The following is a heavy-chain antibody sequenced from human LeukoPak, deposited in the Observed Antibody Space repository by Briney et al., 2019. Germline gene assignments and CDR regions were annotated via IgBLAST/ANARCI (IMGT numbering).Heavy chain of an antibody. J-gene: IGHJ5*02. CDR2: MNPNSGNA. V-gene: IGHV1-8*01. D-gene: IGHD3-10*01. CDR3: ARDGSGTYWAYYNWFDP. CDR1: GYTFTSYD. Sequence: GASVKVSCKASGYTFTSYDINWVRQATGQGLEGMGWMNPNSGNAGYAQKFQGRVTMTRNTSISTAYMELSNLRPEDTAVYYCARDGSGTYWAYYNWFDPWGQGTLVTVSS.